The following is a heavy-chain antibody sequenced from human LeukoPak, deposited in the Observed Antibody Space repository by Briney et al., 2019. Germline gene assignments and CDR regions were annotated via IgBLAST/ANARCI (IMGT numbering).Heavy chain of an antibody. D-gene: IGHD6-19*01. J-gene: IGHJ6*02. CDR3: ARGATPVAGAGPYYYYGMDV. V-gene: IGHV1-46*01. CDR2: INPSGGST. Sequence: GASVKVSCKASGDSFTSYYMHWVRQAAGQGLEWLGIINPSGGSTSYAQKFQGRVTMTRDTSTSTLYMELSSLRSEDTAVYYCARGATPVAGAGPYYYYGMDVWGQGTTVTVSS. CDR1: GDSFTSYY.